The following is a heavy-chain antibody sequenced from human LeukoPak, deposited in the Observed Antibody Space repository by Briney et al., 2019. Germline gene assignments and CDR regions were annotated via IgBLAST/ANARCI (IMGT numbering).Heavy chain of an antibody. CDR2: IWYDGSNK. V-gene: IGHV3-33*01. CDR3: ARARGPTMIVNYFDY. CDR1: GFTFSSYG. D-gene: IGHD3-22*01. J-gene: IGHJ4*02. Sequence: GGSLRLSCAASGFTFSSYGMHWVRQAPGKGLEWVAVIWYDGSNKYYADTVKGRFTISRDNSKNTLYLQMNSLRAEDTAVYYCARARGPTMIVNYFDYWGQGTLVTVSS.